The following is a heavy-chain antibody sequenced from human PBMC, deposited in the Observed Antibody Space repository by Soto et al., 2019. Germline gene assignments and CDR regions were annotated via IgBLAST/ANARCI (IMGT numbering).Heavy chain of an antibody. J-gene: IGHJ3*02. D-gene: IGHD4-17*01. Sequence: ASVKVSCKASGYTFTSYDINWVRQATGQGLEWMGWMNPNSGNTGYAQKFQGRVTMTRNTSISTAYMELSSLRSEDTAVYYCAGPPYGDYVDAFDIWGQGTMVTVSS. V-gene: IGHV1-8*01. CDR3: AGPPYGDYVDAFDI. CDR1: GYTFTSYD. CDR2: MNPNSGNT.